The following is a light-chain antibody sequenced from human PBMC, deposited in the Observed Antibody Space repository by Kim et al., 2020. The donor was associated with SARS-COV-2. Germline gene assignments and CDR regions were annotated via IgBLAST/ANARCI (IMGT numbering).Light chain of an antibody. V-gene: IGLV1-47*01. CDR3: AAWDDSLSAVV. J-gene: IGLJ2*01. Sequence: GQRVTISCSGSSSNIGSNYVYWYQQLPSTAPKLLIYRNNQRPSGVPDRFSGSKSGTSASRAISGLRSEDEADYYCAAWDDSLSAVVFGGGTQLTVL. CDR1: SSNIGSNY. CDR2: RNN.